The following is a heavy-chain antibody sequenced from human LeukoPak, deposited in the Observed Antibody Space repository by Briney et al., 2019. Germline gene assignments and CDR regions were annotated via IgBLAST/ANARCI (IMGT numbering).Heavy chain of an antibody. CDR1: GGSISSYY. CDR2: IYYSGGT. V-gene: IGHV4-59*01. J-gene: IGHJ4*02. CDR3: ARAELPSLFDY. D-gene: IGHD1-7*01. Sequence: KPSETLSLTCTVSGGSISSYYWSWIRQPPGKGLEWIGYIYYSGGTNYNPSLKSRVTISVDTSKNQFSLKLSSVTAADTAVYYCARAELPSLFDYWGQGTLVTVSS.